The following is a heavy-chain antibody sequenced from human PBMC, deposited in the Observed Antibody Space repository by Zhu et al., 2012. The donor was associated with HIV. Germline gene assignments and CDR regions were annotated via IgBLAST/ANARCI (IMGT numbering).Heavy chain of an antibody. CDR2: TGGAGTTR. Sequence: EVQLLESGGDLIHPGGSLTLSCAASGFSFSNYAMAWVRQAPGKGLEWVSSTGGAGTTRYYANSVKGRITISRDNSRNTVSLQMNSLRPEDTAIYYCAKSRGFDWNYWYFDLWGRGTLVTVSS. D-gene: IGHD3-9*01. CDR1: GFSFSNYA. J-gene: IGHJ2*01. V-gene: IGHV3-23*01. CDR3: AKSRGFDWNYWYFDL.